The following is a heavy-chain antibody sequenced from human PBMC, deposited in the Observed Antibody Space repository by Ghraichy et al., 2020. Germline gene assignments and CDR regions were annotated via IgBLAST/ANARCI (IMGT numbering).Heavy chain of an antibody. CDR3: ARDYGRPVACSGGDCYNSYFDP. D-gene: IGHD2-15*01. V-gene: IGHV3-7*03. Sequence: LTCAASGFTFSRHWMSWVRQAPGKGLEWVANIKGDGSVKSYVDSVRGRFTISRDNAENSLYLQMNSLRAEDTAVYYCARDYGRPVACSGGDCYNSYFDPWGQGALVTVSS. J-gene: IGHJ5*02. CDR1: GFTFSRHW. CDR2: IKGDGSVK.